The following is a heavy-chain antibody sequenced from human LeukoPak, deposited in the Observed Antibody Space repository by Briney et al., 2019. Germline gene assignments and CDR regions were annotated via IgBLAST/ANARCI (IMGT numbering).Heavy chain of an antibody. J-gene: IGHJ6*03. CDR3: AREPATVTAWYYYYYMDV. D-gene: IGHD4-17*01. CDR1: GYTFTSYA. CDR2: IIPIFGTA. V-gene: IGHV1-69*13. Sequence: SVKVSCKASGYTFTSYAISWVRQAPGQGLEWMGGIIPIFGTANYAQKFQGRVTITADESTSTAYMELRSLRSDDTAVYYCAREPATVTAWYYYYYMDVWGKGTTVTVSS.